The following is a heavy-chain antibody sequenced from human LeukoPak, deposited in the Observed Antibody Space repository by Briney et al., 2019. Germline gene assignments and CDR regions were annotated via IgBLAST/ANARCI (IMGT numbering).Heavy chain of an antibody. V-gene: IGHV1-69*01. D-gene: IGHD2-2*01. CDR1: GGTLSSFA. CDR3: ASRWILGYCSSNTCGHNYYNGMDV. Sequence: SVTASCKVSGGTLSSFAISWARQAPGQGLEWMGGIIPMYTTANYAQKFQGRVTITADESTSTAYMELSSLRSEDTAVYYCASRWILGYCSSNTCGHNYYNGMDVWGKGTTVTVSP. CDR2: IIPMYTTA. J-gene: IGHJ6*04.